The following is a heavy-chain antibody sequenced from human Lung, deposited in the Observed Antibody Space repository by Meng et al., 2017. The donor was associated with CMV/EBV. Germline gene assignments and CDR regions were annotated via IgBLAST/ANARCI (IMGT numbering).Heavy chain of an antibody. CDR1: GLTFDKEG. D-gene: IGHD3-16*01. CDR2: IRHDGTNK. CDR3: AKDLLLFGGANAYFDY. Sequence: GLTFDKEGMHWVRQTPGKGLEWVAFIRHDGTNKYYGDSVKGRFTISRDNSKNTVYLQMNSLRPEETAIYYCAKDLLLFGGANAYFDYWGQGTLVTVSS. V-gene: IGHV3-30*02. J-gene: IGHJ4*02.